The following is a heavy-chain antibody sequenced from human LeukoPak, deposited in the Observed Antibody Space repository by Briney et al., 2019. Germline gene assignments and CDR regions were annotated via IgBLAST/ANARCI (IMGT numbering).Heavy chain of an antibody. V-gene: IGHV4-31*03. CDR2: IYYSGST. D-gene: IGHD3-10*01. J-gene: IGHJ3*02. CDR1: VGSISSGGYY. CDR3: ARVVYGSGSYLDDAFDI. Sequence: SETLSLTCTVSVGSISSGGYYWSWIRQHPGKGLEWIGYIYYSGSTYSNPPLKSRVTISVDTSKNQYSLKLSFVTTADTAVYYYARVVYGSGSYLDDAFDIWGQGTMVTVSS.